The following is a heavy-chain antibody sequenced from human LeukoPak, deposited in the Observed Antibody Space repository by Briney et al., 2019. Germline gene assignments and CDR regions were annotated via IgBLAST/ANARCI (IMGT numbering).Heavy chain of an antibody. J-gene: IGHJ6*03. CDR1: GGSISSSSYY. V-gene: IGHV4-39*07. D-gene: IGHD1-26*01. Sequence: PSETLSLTCTVSGGSISSSSYYWGWIRQPPGKGLEWIGSIYYSGSTYYNPSLKSRVTISVDTSKNQFSLKLSSVTAADTAVYYCARDVRVVIVGATVENHYYYMDVWGKGTTVTVSS. CDR3: ARDVRVVIVGATVENHYYYMDV. CDR2: IYYSGST.